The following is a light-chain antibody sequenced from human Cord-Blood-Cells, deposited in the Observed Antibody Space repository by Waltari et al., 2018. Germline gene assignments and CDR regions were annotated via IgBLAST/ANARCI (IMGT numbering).Light chain of an antibody. CDR2: KAS. V-gene: IGKV1-5*03. CDR1: QSISSW. CDR3: QQYNSYSLLT. Sequence: DSQKTQSPSTLSASVGDRVTITCRASQSISSWLAWYQQKPGKAPKLLIYKASSLESGVPSRFSGSGSGTEFTLTISSLQPDDFATYYCQQYNSYSLLTFGGGTKVEXK. J-gene: IGKJ4*01.